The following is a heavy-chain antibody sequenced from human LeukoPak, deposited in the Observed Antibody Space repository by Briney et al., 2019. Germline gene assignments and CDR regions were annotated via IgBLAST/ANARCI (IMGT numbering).Heavy chain of an antibody. V-gene: IGHV3-23*01. CDR1: GFTFNNYA. Sequence: PGGSLRLSCAASGFTFNNYAMSWVRQAPGKGLEWVSTISGSDDNTYYADSVKGRFTISRDISKNTLYLQMNSLRAGDTAVYYCANDFDYWGQGTLVTVSS. J-gene: IGHJ4*02. CDR3: ANDFDY. CDR2: ISGSDDNT.